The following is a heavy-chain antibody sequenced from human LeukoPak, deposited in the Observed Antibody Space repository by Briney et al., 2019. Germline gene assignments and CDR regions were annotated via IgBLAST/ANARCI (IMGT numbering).Heavy chain of an antibody. V-gene: IGHV1-18*01. Sequence: GASVKVSCNASGYTFTSYGISWVRQAPGQGLEWMGWISAYNGNTNYAQKLQGRVTMTTDTSTSTAYMELRSLRSDDTAVYYCAKDCPVAGGDCYSSSDYWGQGTLVTVSS. D-gene: IGHD2-21*02. CDR1: GYTFTSYG. CDR2: ISAYNGNT. CDR3: AKDCPVAGGDCYSSSDY. J-gene: IGHJ4*02.